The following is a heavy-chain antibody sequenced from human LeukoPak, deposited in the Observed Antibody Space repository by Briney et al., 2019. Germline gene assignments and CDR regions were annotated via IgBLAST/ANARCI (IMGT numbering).Heavy chain of an antibody. CDR2: INPNSGGT. V-gene: IGHV1-2*02. D-gene: IGHD3-10*01. Sequence: EASVKVSCKASGYTFTGYYMHWVRQAPGQGLEWMGWINPNSGGTNYAQKFQGRVAMTRDTSISTAYMELSRLRSDDTAVYYCARVEQGSGDQDYWGQGTLVTVSS. CDR1: GYTFTGYY. CDR3: ARVEQGSGDQDY. J-gene: IGHJ4*02.